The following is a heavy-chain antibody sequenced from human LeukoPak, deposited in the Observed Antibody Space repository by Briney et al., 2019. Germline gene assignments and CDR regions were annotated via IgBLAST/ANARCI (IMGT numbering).Heavy chain of an antibody. CDR3: ARERGYCSSTSCAYYYYYMDV. D-gene: IGHD2-2*01. CDR1: GYTFTSYG. Sequence: ASVKVSCKASGYTFTSYGISWVRQAPGQGLEWMGWISAYNGNTNYAQKLQGRVTMTTDTSTSTAYVELRSLRSDDTAVYYCARERGYCSSTSCAYYYYYMDVWGKGTTVTVSS. V-gene: IGHV1-18*01. J-gene: IGHJ6*03. CDR2: ISAYNGNT.